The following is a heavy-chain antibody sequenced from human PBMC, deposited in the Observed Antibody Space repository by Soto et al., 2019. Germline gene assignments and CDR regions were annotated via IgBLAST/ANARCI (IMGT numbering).Heavy chain of an antibody. CDR2: IDSDGSST. V-gene: IGHV3-74*01. CDR3: VRDNYGVDY. J-gene: IGHJ4*01. Sequence: EVQLLESGGGLVQPGGSLRLSCAASGFTFISYAMSWVRQAPGKGLEWVSHIDSDGSSTTYADSVKGRFTVSRDNAKNTLYLQMDSLRDEDTAIYYCVRDNYGVDYWGRGTLVTVSS. CDR1: GFTFISYA. D-gene: IGHD4-17*01.